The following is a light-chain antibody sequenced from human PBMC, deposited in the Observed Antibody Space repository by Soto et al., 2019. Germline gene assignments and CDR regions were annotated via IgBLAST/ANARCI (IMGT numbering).Light chain of an antibody. CDR1: SSDVGSYTY. CDR2: DVS. J-gene: IGLJ1*01. Sequence: QSALTQPASVSGSPGQSIAISCTGTSSDVGSYTYVSWYQQHTGKAPKLMIFDVSNRPSGVSDRFSGSKSGNTASLTISGLQADDEADYYCSSYTISSTYVFGTGTKVTVL. V-gene: IGLV2-14*01. CDR3: SSYTISSTYV.